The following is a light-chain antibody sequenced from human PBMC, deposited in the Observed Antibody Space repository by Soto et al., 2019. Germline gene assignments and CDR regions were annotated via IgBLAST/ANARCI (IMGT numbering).Light chain of an antibody. CDR3: SSFVGVNSYV. Sequence: SALTQPPSASGSPGQSVTISCAGTSNNVGSYDYVSWYRQHPGQAPKLLIYEVTKRPSGVPDRFSGSKSGNTASLTVSGLQAEDEADYYCSSFVGVNSYVFGTGTKLTVL. CDR1: SNNVGSYDY. V-gene: IGLV2-8*01. J-gene: IGLJ1*01. CDR2: EVT.